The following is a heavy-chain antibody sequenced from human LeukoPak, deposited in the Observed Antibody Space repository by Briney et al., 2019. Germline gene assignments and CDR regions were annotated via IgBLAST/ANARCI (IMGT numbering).Heavy chain of an antibody. Sequence: GGSLRLSCAASGLSFSSFAMSWVRQAPARGPEWLSSMKGTGETFYADSVRGRCNLFRDGSRNTVYLQLNNLRVEDTAVYYCARASWVSTADAVRWGQGTVVTVSS. CDR3: ARASWVSTADAVR. V-gene: IGHV3-23*01. CDR1: GLSFSSFA. J-gene: IGHJ4*02. CDR2: MKGTGET. D-gene: IGHD3-16*01.